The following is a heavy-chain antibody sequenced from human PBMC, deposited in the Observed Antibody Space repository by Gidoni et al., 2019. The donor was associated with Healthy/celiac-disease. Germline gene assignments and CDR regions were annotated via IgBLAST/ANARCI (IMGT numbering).Heavy chain of an antibody. J-gene: IGHJ3*02. Sequence: EVRLLESGGGFVQPGGSLSLSCAASGFPFSSYEMNWVRQAPGKGLGWVSYISSSGSTIYYADSVKGRFTISRDNAKNSLYLQMNSLRAEDTAVYYCARGSDGTDGVAFDIWGQGTMVTVSS. D-gene: IGHD6-13*01. CDR3: ARGSDGTDGVAFDI. V-gene: IGHV3-48*03. CDR2: ISSSGSTI. CDR1: GFPFSSYE.